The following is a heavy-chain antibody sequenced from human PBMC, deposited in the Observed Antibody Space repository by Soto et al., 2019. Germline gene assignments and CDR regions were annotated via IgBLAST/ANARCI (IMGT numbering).Heavy chain of an antibody. D-gene: IGHD6-19*01. CDR3: ARESVASGSGANDYYYGMDV. Sequence: SETLSLTCTVSGGSINSYYWSWMRQPPGKGLEWIGFIYYSGTTKYNPSLKSRVTISVDTAKNQFSLNLRSVTAADTAVYYCARESVASGSGANDYYYGMDVRGQGTTVTVSS. CDR1: GGSINSYY. V-gene: IGHV4-59*01. J-gene: IGHJ6*02. CDR2: IYYSGTT.